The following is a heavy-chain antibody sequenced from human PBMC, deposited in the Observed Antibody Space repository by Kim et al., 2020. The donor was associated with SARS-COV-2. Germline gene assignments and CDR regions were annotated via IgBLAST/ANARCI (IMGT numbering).Heavy chain of an antibody. V-gene: IGHV3-15*01. J-gene: IGHJ4*02. CDR1: GFTFSNAW. CDR3: STDKITVIAGGADGFDS. CDR2: IKSKTDGGTT. Sequence: GGSLRLSCAASGFTFSNAWMSWVRQAPGKGLEWVGRIKSKTDGGTTDYAAPVKGRFTISRDDSENTLYLQMNSLKTEDTAVYYCSTDKITVIAGGADGFDSWGQGTVVTVSS. D-gene: IGHD3-22*01.